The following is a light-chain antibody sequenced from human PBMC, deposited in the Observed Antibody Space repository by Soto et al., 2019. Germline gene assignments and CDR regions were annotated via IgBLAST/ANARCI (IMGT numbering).Light chain of an antibody. V-gene: IGKV3-11*01. Sequence: EILFTQSPATLSLSPGERATLSCRASQSVSSFLAWYQQKHGQPPRILIYDASNKDTGIPARFSGSGSGTDFTLPINSLEPEDFSVYYCQQRSNSPLTFGGGTKVDIK. CDR2: DAS. J-gene: IGKJ4*01. CDR3: QQRSNSPLT. CDR1: QSVSSF.